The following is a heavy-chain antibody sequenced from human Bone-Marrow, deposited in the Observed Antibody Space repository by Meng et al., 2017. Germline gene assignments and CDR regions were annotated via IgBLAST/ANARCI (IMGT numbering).Heavy chain of an antibody. D-gene: IGHD4-11*01. CDR2: INHSGST. V-gene: IGHV4-34*01. J-gene: IGHJ4*02. CDR1: GGSFSDYY. CDR3: ARGPTTMAHDFDY. Sequence: LQHRGAGLLKPSGTLSLTWVVSGGSFSDYYWSWIRQPPGKGLEWIGEINHSGSTNYNPSLESRATISVDTSQNNLSLKLSSVTAADSAVYYCARGPTTMAHDFDYWGQGTLSPSPQ.